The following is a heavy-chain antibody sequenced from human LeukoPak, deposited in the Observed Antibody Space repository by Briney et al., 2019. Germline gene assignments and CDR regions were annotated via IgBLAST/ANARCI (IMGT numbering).Heavy chain of an antibody. Sequence: SVKVSCKASGGTFSSYAISWVRQAPGQGLEWKGRIIPILGIANYAQKFQGRVTITADKSTSTAYMELSSLRPEDTAVYYCARGPVGAGTFDYWGQGTLVTVSS. V-gene: IGHV1-69*04. CDR1: GGTFSSYA. CDR2: IIPILGIA. J-gene: IGHJ4*02. D-gene: IGHD1-26*01. CDR3: ARGPVGAGTFDY.